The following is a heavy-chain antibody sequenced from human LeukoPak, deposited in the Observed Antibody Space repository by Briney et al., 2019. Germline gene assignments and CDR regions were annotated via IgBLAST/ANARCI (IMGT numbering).Heavy chain of an antibody. D-gene: IGHD3-3*01. CDR3: ARDRATTYDFWSGYYTATGPDAFDI. CDR1: GFTLTTHS. CDR2: ISSSSSYI. J-gene: IGHJ3*02. V-gene: IGHV3-21*01. Sequence: PGGSLRLSCTASGFTLTTHSMNWVRQAPGKGLEWVSSISSSSSYIYYADSVKGRFTISRDNAKNSLYLQMNSLRAEDTAVYYCARDRATTYDFWSGYYTATGPDAFDIWGQGTMVTVSS.